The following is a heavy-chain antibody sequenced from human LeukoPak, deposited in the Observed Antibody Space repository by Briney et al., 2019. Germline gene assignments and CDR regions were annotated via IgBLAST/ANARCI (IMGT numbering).Heavy chain of an antibody. V-gene: IGHV1-18*01. CDR3: ARDVTIFGVVQQNYSYYGMDV. J-gene: IGHJ6*02. D-gene: IGHD3-3*01. Sequence: ASVKVSCKASGYIFNSNGISWVRQAPGQGLEWMGWISAYNGNTNYAQKLQGRVTMTTDTSTSTAYMGLRSLRSDDTAVYYCARDVTIFGVVQQNYSYYGMDVWGQGTTVTVSS. CDR2: ISAYNGNT. CDR1: GYIFNSNG.